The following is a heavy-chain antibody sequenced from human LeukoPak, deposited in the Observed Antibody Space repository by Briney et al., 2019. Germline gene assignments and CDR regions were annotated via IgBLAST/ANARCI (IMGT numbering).Heavy chain of an antibody. Sequence: SETLSLTCAVYGGSFSGYYWSWIRRPPGKGLEWIGEINHSGSTNYNPSLKSRVTISVDTSKNQFSLKLSSVTAADTAVYYCARVTSSSGYDFDYFDYWGQGTLVTVSS. CDR1: GGSFSGYY. J-gene: IGHJ4*02. CDR2: INHSGST. V-gene: IGHV4-34*01. CDR3: ARVTSSSGYDFDYFDY. D-gene: IGHD5-12*01.